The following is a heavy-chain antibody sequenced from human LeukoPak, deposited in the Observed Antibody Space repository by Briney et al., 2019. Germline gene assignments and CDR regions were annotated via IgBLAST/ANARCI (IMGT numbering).Heavy chain of an antibody. V-gene: IGHV4-39*01. CDR1: GGSISSSSYY. Sequence: SETLSLTCTVSGGSISSSSYYWGWIRQPPGKGLEWIGSIYYSGSTYYNPSLKSRVTISVDTSKNQFSLELSSVTAADTAVYYCARHQGDFFDYWGQGTLVTVSS. CDR2: IYYSGST. J-gene: IGHJ4*02. CDR3: ARHQGDFFDY. D-gene: IGHD2-21*01.